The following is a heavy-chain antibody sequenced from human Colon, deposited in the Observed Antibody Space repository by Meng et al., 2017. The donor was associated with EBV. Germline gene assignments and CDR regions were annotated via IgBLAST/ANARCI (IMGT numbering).Heavy chain of an antibody. CDR1: GGSSGSYD. Sequence: VHSEATGPGLGKPCDALSLTCIVSGGSSGSYDWSWIRQPPRKGLEWIGYIYSSRSTNYNPSLKSRVTISVDTSKIQFSLKLSSVTAADTAVYYCARHFINWFDPWGQGTLVTVSS. CDR3: ARHFINWFDP. J-gene: IGHJ5*02. CDR2: IYSSRST. V-gene: IGHV4-59*08.